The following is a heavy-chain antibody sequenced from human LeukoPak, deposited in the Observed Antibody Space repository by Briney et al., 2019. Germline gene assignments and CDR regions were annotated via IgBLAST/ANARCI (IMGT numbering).Heavy chain of an antibody. CDR3: ARDLPPDIVATNAFDY. Sequence: ASVKVSCKASGYTFTSYGISWVRQAPGQGLEWMGRISAYNSNTNYAQKLQGRVTMTTDTSTSTAYMELRSLRSDDTAVYYCARDLPPDIVATNAFDYWGQGTLVTVSS. D-gene: IGHD5-12*01. V-gene: IGHV1-18*01. CDR1: GYTFTSYG. CDR2: ISAYNSNT. J-gene: IGHJ4*02.